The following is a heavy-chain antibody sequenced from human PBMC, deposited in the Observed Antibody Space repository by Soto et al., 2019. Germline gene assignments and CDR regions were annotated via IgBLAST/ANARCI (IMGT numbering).Heavy chain of an antibody. CDR1: GYRFTGYY. Sequence: HVHLVQSGAEVKKPGASLKVSCKASGYRFTGYYIHWVRQAPGQGLEWMGWINPDSGAANYAQNLQGRVTLTSDTSISTASLDLTSRTSDDAAVYYCARGDEGTGGYPSPSFDKWGQGTLVIVSS. J-gene: IGHJ4*02. D-gene: IGHD2-8*02. CDR2: INPDSGAA. V-gene: IGHV1-2*02. CDR3: ARGDEGTGGYPSPSFDK.